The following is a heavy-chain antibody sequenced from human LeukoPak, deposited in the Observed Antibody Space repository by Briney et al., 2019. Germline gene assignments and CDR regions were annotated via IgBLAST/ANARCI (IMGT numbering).Heavy chain of an antibody. Sequence: GASVKVSCKASGGTFISYAISWVRQAPGQGLEWMGGIIPIFGTANYAQKFQGRVTITADESTSTAYMELSSLRSEDTAVYYCAREAPYDSSGYYPSVDAFDIWGQGTMVTVSS. V-gene: IGHV1-69*13. CDR1: GGTFISYA. CDR3: AREAPYDSSGYYPSVDAFDI. CDR2: IIPIFGTA. J-gene: IGHJ3*02. D-gene: IGHD3-22*01.